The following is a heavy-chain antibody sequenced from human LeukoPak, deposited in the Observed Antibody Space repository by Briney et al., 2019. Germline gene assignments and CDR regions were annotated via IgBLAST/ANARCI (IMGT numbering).Heavy chain of an antibody. CDR1: GGSFSGYY. CDR3: ARVNWGLEV. V-gene: IGHV4-34*01. J-gene: IGHJ4*02. D-gene: IGHD7-27*01. Sequence: SETLSLTCAVYGGSFSGYYWSWIRQPPGKGLEWIGEINHSGSTNYNPSLKSRVTISVDTSKNQFSLKLNSVTAADTAVYYCARVNWGLEVWGQGTLVTVSS. CDR2: INHSGST.